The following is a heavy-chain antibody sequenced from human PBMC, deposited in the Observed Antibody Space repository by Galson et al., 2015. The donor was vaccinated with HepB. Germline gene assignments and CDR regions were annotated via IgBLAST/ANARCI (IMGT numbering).Heavy chain of an antibody. CDR2: IIPILGIA. CDR1: GGTFSSYA. D-gene: IGHD2-15*01. Sequence: SVKVSCKASGGTFSSYAISWVRQAPGQGLEWMGRIIPILGIANYAQKFQGRVTITADKSTSTAYMEQSSLRSEDTAVYYCARDSSVVVVAVGWFDPWGQGTLVTVSS. V-gene: IGHV1-69*04. CDR3: ARDSSVVVVAVGWFDP. J-gene: IGHJ5*02.